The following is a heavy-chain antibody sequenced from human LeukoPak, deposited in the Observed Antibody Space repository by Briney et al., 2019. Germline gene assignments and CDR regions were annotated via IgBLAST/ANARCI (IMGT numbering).Heavy chain of an antibody. CDR1: GGSFSGYY. Sequence: PSETLSLTCAVYGGSFSGYYWSWIRQPPGKGLEWIGEINHSGSTNYNPPLKSRVTISVDTSKNQFSLKLSSVTAADTAVYYCASLNDPLPGWGQGTVVTVSA. D-gene: IGHD1-1*01. V-gene: IGHV4-34*01. CDR3: ASLNDPLPG. J-gene: IGHJ4*02. CDR2: INHSGST.